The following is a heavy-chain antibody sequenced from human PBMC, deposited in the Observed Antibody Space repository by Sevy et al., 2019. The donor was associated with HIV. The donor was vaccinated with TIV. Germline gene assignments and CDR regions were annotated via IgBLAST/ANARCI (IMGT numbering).Heavy chain of an antibody. CDR3: ARDSPGYGGYSY. CDR1: RFTFKTYW. D-gene: IGHD1-26*01. Sequence: GGSLRLSCAASRFTFKTYWMSWVRQAPGKGLEWVGNIKEDGSAKHYADSVRGRFTISRDNAKNSLYLQMSSLRVEDTAVYYCARDSPGYGGYSYWGQGTLVTVSS. J-gene: IGHJ4*01. CDR2: IKEDGSAK. V-gene: IGHV3-7*01.